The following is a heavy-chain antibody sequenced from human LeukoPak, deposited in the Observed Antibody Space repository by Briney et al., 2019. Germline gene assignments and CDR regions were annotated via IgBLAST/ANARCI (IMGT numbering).Heavy chain of an antibody. CDR1: GFTVSSNY. Sequence: PGGSLRLSCAASGFTVSSNYMTWVRQAPGKGLEWVSVIYSGGSTYYADSVKGRFTISRDNSKNTLYLQMNSLRAEDTAVYYCAREGPTVAYFDYWGQGTLVTVSS. CDR3: AREGPTVAYFDY. D-gene: IGHD4-23*01. CDR2: IYSGGST. J-gene: IGHJ4*01. V-gene: IGHV3-66*01.